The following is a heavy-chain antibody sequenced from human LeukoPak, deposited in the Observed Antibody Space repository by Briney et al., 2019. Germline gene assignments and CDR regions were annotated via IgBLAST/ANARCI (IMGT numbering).Heavy chain of an antibody. CDR3: ARGVDYSNFDAFDI. J-gene: IGHJ3*02. CDR1: GYTFTSYY. V-gene: IGHV1-2*02. Sequence: ASVKVPCKASGYTFTSYYMHWVRQAPGQGLEWMGWINPNSGGTNYAQKFQGRVTMTRDTSISTAYMELSRLRSDDTAVYYCARGVDYSNFDAFDIWGQGTMVTVSS. D-gene: IGHD4-11*01. CDR2: INPNSGGT.